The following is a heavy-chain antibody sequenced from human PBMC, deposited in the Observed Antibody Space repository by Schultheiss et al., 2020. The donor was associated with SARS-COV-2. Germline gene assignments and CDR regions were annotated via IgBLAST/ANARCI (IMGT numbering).Heavy chain of an antibody. D-gene: IGHD1-26*01. J-gene: IGHJ1*01. CDR3: AKDIGGVVGATTKYFQH. CDR1: GFTFSSYD. V-gene: IGHV3-13*05. Sequence: GGSLRLSCAASGFTFSSYDMHWVRQATGKGLEWVSAIGTAGDPYYPGSVKGRFTISRENAKNSLYLQMNSLRAGDTAVYYCAKDIGGVVGATTKYFQHWGQGTLVTVSS. CDR2: IGTAGDP.